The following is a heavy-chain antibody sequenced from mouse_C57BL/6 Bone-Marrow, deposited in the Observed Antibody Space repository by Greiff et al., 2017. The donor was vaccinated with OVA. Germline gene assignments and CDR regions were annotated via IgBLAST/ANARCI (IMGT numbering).Heavy chain of an antibody. CDR1: GYSITSGYY. CDR2: ISYDGSN. CDR3: ATGTGLRLLYYAMDY. D-gene: IGHD3-2*02. V-gene: IGHV3-6*01. Sequence: ESGPGLVKPSQSLSLTCSVTGYSITSGYYWNWIRQFPGNKLEWMGYISYDGSNKYNPSLKNRISITRDTSKNQFFLKLNSVTTEDTATXYCATGTGLRLLYYAMDYWGQGTSVTVSS. J-gene: IGHJ4*01.